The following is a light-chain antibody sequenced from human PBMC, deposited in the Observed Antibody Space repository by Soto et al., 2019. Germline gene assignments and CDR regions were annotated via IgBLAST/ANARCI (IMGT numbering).Light chain of an antibody. CDR2: NTT. V-gene: IGLV8-61*01. CDR3: ALYVGSGTVV. CDR1: SGSVSTSYY. Sequence: QAVVTQEPSFSVSPGGTVILTCGLTSGSVSTSYYPSWYQQSPGLAPRTLICNTTTRSSGVPDRFSGSILGNKAALTITGAQSDDESDYLCALYVGSGTVVFGGGTKVTVL. J-gene: IGLJ2*01.